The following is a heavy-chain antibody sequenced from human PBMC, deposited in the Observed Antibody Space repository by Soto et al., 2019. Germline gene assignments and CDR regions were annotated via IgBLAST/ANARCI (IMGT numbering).Heavy chain of an antibody. CDR2: ISGSGGST. CDR3: AKSEVFGVVIIILDY. CDR1: GFTFSSYA. J-gene: IGHJ4*02. D-gene: IGHD3-3*01. Sequence: GGSLRLSCAASGFTFSSYAMSWVRQAPGKGLEWVSAISGSGGSTYYADSVKGRFTISRDNSKNTLYLQMNSLRAEDTAVYYCAKSEVFGVVIIILDYWGQGTLVTVSS. V-gene: IGHV3-23*01.